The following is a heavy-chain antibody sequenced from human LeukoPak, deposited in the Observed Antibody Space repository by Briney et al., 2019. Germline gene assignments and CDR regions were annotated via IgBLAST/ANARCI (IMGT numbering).Heavy chain of an antibody. CDR2: INPNSGGT. J-gene: IGHJ4*02. Sequence: ASVKVSCKASGYTFTGYYMHWVRQAPGQGLEWMGWINPNSGGTNYAQKFQGRVTMTRDTYISTAYMELSRLRSDDTAVYYCARALGYCSGGSCYELFDSCGQGTLVTVSS. CDR3: ARALGYCSGGSCYELFDS. V-gene: IGHV1-2*02. D-gene: IGHD2-15*01. CDR1: GYTFTGYY.